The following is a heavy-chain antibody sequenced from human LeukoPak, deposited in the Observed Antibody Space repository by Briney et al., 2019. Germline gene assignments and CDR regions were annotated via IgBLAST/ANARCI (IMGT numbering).Heavy chain of an antibody. J-gene: IGHJ6*03. CDR1: GYTPTELS. D-gene: IGHD3-10*01. Sequence: ASVKVSCKVSGYTPTELSMHSVRQAPGKGLRGMGGFDPKDGETIYAQKLQGRGTITEDTSKATAYMELSSLRSEDTAVYYCATATGTMVRGIERYYYYYMDVWGKGTTVTISS. V-gene: IGHV1-24*01. CDR2: FDPKDGET. CDR3: ATATGTMVRGIERYYYYYMDV.